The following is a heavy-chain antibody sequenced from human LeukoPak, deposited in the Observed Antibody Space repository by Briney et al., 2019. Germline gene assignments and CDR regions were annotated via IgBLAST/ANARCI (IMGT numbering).Heavy chain of an antibody. Sequence: GGSLRLSCAASGFTFSSYSMNWVRQAPGKGLEWVSYISGSSSTIYYADSVKGRFTISRDNAKNSLYLQMNSLRDEDTAVYYCARGGYGYTYGYGDYWGQGTLVTVSS. CDR3: ARGGYGYTYGYGDY. CDR1: GFTFSSYS. V-gene: IGHV3-48*02. CDR2: ISGSSSTI. J-gene: IGHJ4*02. D-gene: IGHD5-18*01.